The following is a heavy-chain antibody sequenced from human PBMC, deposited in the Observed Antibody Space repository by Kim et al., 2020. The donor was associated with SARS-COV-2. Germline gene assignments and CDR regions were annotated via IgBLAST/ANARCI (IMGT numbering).Heavy chain of an antibody. D-gene: IGHD3-16*01. CDR2: IVVGSGNT. CDR1: GFTFTSSA. J-gene: IGHJ1*01. Sequence: SVKVSCKASGFTFTSSAVQWVRQARGQRLEWIGWIVVGSGNTNYAQKFQERVTITRDMSTSTAYMELSSLRSEDTAVYYCAADPENWGRSLRPKYFQHWGQGTLVTVSS. V-gene: IGHV1-58*01. CDR3: AADPENWGRSLRPKYFQH.